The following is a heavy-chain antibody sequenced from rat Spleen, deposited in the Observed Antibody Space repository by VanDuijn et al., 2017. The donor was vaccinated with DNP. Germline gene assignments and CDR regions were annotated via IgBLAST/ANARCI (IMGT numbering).Heavy chain of an antibody. D-gene: IGHD1-4*01. V-gene: IGHV5-22*01. Sequence: EVQLVESGGGLVQPGRSLKLSCTASGFTFSDYYMAWVRQAPKKGLEWVASISYEGSTTYYGDSVKGRFTISRDYAKSTLYLQMNSLRSEEPATYYCARRGYKNSWYLDFWGPGTMVTVSS. CDR1: GFTFSDYY. CDR3: ARRGYKNSWYLDF. J-gene: IGHJ1*01. CDR2: ISYEGSTT.